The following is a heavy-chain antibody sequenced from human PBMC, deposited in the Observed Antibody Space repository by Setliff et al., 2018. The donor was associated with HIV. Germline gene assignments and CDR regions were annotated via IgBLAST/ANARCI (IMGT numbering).Heavy chain of an antibody. CDR2: VYFTGKT. CDR3: ARDLHANYHVVDI. J-gene: IGHJ3*02. Sequence: SETLSLTCSVSGGSIVIGGFYYSWIRHRPGKGLEWIGTVYFTGKTYYNPSLQSRLTMSADTSKNQFSLKMRSVTAADTAVYFCARDLHANYHVVDIWGPGTMVTVSS. V-gene: IGHV4-31*03. CDR1: GGSIVIGGFY. D-gene: IGHD2-2*01.